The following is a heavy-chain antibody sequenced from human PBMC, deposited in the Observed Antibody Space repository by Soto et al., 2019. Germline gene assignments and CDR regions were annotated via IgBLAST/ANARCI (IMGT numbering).Heavy chain of an antibody. CDR1: GFTFSSYA. V-gene: IGHV3-23*01. CDR3: ASRLAYSYGRIDY. J-gene: IGHJ4*02. D-gene: IGHD5-18*01. CDR2: ISGSGGST. Sequence: EVQLLESGGGLVQPGGSLRLSCAASGFTFSSYAMSWVRQAPGKGLEWVSAISGSGGSTYYADSVKGRFTISRDNSKNTLYLQMNSLRAEDTAVYYCASRLAYSYGRIDYWGQGTLVTVSS.